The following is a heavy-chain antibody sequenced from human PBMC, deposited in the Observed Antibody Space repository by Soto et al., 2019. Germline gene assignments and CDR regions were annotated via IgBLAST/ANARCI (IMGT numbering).Heavy chain of an antibody. CDR3: ARVPQLGTFDY. Sequence: SETLSLTCTVSGGSISSYYWSWIRQPPGKGLEWIGYIYYSGSTNYNPSLKSRVTISVDTSKNQFSLKLSSVTAAGTAVYYCARVPQLGTFDYWGQGTLVTVSS. CDR2: IYYSGST. D-gene: IGHD7-27*01. J-gene: IGHJ4*02. CDR1: GGSISSYY. V-gene: IGHV4-59*01.